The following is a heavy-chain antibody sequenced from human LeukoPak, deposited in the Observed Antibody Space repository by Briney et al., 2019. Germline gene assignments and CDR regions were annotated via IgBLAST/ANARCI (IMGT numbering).Heavy chain of an antibody. V-gene: IGHV4-59*01. J-gene: IGHJ4*02. D-gene: IGHD6-19*01. Sequence: PSETLSLTCTVSGVSISRYYWSWIRQPPGKGLEWIGYIYYSGSTNYNPSLKSRVTISVDTSKNQFSLKLSSVTAADTAVYYCARDLDNSGWYVFDYWGQGNLVTVSS. CDR1: GVSISRYY. CDR3: ARDLDNSGWYVFDY. CDR2: IYYSGST.